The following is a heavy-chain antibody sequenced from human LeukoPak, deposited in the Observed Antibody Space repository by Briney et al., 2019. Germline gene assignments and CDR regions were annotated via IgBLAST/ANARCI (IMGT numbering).Heavy chain of an antibody. J-gene: IGHJ4*02. D-gene: IGHD3-16*02. Sequence: GGSLRLSCAASGFTFSSYAMSWVRQAPGKGLEWVPAISGSGGSTYYADSVKGRFTISRDNSKNTLYLQMNSLRAEDTAVYYCAKGGDYVWGSYRTTYYFDYWGQGTLVTVSS. CDR3: AKGGDYVWGSYRTTYYFDY. CDR1: GFTFSSYA. CDR2: ISGSGGST. V-gene: IGHV3-23*01.